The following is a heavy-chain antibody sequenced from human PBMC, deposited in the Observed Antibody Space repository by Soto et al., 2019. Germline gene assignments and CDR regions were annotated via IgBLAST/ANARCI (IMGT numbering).Heavy chain of an antibody. V-gene: IGHV3-7*01. CDR1: GFTFSTSW. Sequence: EVQLVESGGGLVQPGGSLRLSCAASGFTFSTSWMSWVRQAPGKGPEWVANINPDGSAKYYVDSVKGRFTISRDNAKNSLFLQMNSLRAEDMAVYYCARNYYWGQGTLVSVSS. CDR3: ARNYY. J-gene: IGHJ4*02. D-gene: IGHD3-10*01. CDR2: INPDGSAK.